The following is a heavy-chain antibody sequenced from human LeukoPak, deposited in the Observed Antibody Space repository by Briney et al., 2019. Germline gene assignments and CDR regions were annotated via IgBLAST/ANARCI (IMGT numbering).Heavy chain of an antibody. J-gene: IGHJ4*02. CDR3: AREHSCYDYPPRKGVYDY. Sequence: SETLSLTCTVSGYSISSGYYWGWIRQPPGKGLEWIGSIYHSGSTYYNPSLKSRVTISVGTSKNQFSLKLSSVTAADTAVYYCAREHSCYDYPPRKGVYDYWGQGTLVTVSS. D-gene: IGHD5-12*01. CDR2: IYHSGST. CDR1: GYSISSGYY. V-gene: IGHV4-38-2*02.